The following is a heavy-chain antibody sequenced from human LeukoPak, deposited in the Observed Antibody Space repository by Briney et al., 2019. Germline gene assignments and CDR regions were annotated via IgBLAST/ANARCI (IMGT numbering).Heavy chain of an antibody. D-gene: IGHD6-13*01. CDR1: GFTFDTYA. J-gene: IGHJ5*02. V-gene: IGHV3-23*01. CDR3: ARPPYSSSWDPGWFDP. Sequence: GRSLRLSCAASGFTFDTYAMSWVRQAPGKGLEWVSAISDSGGSTYYADSVRGRFTISRDNAKNSLYLQMNSLRAEDTAVYYCARPPYSSSWDPGWFDPWGQGTLITVSS. CDR2: ISDSGGST.